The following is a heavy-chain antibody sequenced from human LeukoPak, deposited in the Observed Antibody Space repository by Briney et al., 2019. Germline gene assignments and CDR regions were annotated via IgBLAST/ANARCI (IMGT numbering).Heavy chain of an antibody. CDR3: ARGIEDPYYFDY. J-gene: IGHJ4*02. CDR2: IWYDGSNK. D-gene: IGHD2-15*01. V-gene: IGHV3-33*08. CDR1: GFTFSSYA. Sequence: GGSLRLSCAASGFTFSSYAMHWVRQAPGKGLEWVAVIWYDGSNKYYADSVKGRFTISRDNSKNTLYLQMNSLRAEDTAVYYCARGIEDPYYFDYWGQGTLVTVSS.